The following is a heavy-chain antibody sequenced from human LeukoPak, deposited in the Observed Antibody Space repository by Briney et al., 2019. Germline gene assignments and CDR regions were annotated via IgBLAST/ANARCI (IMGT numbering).Heavy chain of an antibody. CDR3: ARGGTYSEGDY. CDR2: INPNSGGT. D-gene: IGHD2-15*01. CDR1: GYTFTGYH. J-gene: IGHJ4*02. V-gene: IGHV1-2*02. Sequence: ASVKVSCKASGYTFTGYHMHWVRQAPGQGLEWMGWINPNSGGTTYTQKFQGRVTMTRDTSISTAYMELSRLRSDDTAVYYCARGGTYSEGDYWGQGTLVTVSS.